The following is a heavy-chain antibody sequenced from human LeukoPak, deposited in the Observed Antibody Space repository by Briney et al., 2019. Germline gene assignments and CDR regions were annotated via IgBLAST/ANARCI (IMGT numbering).Heavy chain of an antibody. V-gene: IGHV4-39*01. D-gene: IGHD3-3*01. CDR2: IYYSGST. Sequence: SETLSLTCTVSGGSISSSSYYWGWIRQPPGKGLEWIGSIYYSGSTYYNPSLKSRVTISVDTSKNQFFLKLSSVTAADTAVYYCARTLLEWLFFDYWGQGTLVTVSS. CDR3: ARTLLEWLFFDY. CDR1: GGSISSSSYY. J-gene: IGHJ4*02.